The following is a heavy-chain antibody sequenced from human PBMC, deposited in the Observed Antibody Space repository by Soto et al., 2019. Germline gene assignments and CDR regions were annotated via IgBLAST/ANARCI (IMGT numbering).Heavy chain of an antibody. CDR3: TTKDIVATYYYYYYMDV. CDR1: GFTFSNAW. J-gene: IGHJ6*03. V-gene: IGHV3-15*01. CDR2: IKSKTDGGTT. D-gene: IGHD5-12*01. Sequence: GGSLRLSCAASGFTFSNAWMSWVRQAPGKGLEWVGRIKSKTDGGTTDYAAPVKGRFTISRDDSKNTLYLQMNSLKTEDTAVYYCTTKDIVATYYYYYYMDVWGKGTTVTVSS.